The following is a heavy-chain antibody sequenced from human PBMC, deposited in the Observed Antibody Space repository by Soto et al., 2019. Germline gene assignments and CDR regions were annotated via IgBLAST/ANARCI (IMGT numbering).Heavy chain of an antibody. CDR3: ARAGGLGEVAADY. Sequence: QLQLQESGSGLVKPSQTLSLTCAVSGGSISSGGYSWSWIRQPPGKGLEWIGYIYHSGSTYYNPSLKSRVTISVDRSKNQFSLKLSSVTAADTAVYYGARAGGLGEVAADYWGQGTLVTVSS. J-gene: IGHJ4*02. CDR1: GGSISSGGYS. CDR2: IYHSGST. D-gene: IGHD6-19*01. V-gene: IGHV4-30-2*01.